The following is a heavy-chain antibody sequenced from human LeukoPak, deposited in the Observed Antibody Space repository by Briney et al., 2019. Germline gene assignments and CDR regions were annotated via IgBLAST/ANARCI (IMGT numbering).Heavy chain of an antibody. CDR2: ISYDGSNK. Sequence: GGSLRLSCAASGFTFSSYGMHWVRQAPGKGLEWVAVISYDGSNKYYADSVKGRFTISRDNSKNTLYLQMNSLRAEDTAVYYCARRSGYSFDYWGQGTLVTVSS. CDR3: ARRSGYSFDY. D-gene: IGHD3-3*01. CDR1: GFTFSSYG. V-gene: IGHV3-30*03. J-gene: IGHJ4*02.